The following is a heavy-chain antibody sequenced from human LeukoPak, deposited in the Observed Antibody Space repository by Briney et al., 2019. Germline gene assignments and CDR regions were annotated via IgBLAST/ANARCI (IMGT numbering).Heavy chain of an antibody. J-gene: IGHJ3*01. Sequence: GESLKISCKGSGYSFTNYWIGWVRQMPGKGLEWMGIIYPDDSNTKYSPSFQGLVTISADKSISTAYLQWSSLKASDTAMYYCARQARIKVKGHDVFDLWGQGTMATVSS. V-gene: IGHV5-51*01. D-gene: IGHD2-21*01. CDR1: GYSFTNYW. CDR3: ARQARIKVKGHDVFDL. CDR2: IYPDDSNT.